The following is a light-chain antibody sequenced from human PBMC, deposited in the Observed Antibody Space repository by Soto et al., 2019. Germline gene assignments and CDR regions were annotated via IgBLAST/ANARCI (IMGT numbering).Light chain of an antibody. CDR1: QSVSSSY. J-gene: IGKJ2*01. CDR3: QQHNYWPS. Sequence: EIVLTQSPGTLSLSPGESATLSCRASQSVSSSYLAWYQQKPGQAPRLLISAAYSRASGIPGRFSGSGSGTDFTLTIRRLEPEDFAVYYCQQHNYWPSFGQGTKLEFK. CDR2: AAY. V-gene: IGKV3D-20*02.